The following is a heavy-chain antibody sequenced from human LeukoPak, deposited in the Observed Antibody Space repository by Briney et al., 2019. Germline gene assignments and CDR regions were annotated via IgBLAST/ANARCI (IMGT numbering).Heavy chain of an antibody. CDR1: GFTFTIFG. CDR3: AKDESHTVGSNYFEY. D-gene: IGHD1-26*01. V-gene: IGHV3-30*18. Sequence: GGSLRLSCAASGFTFTIFGLNWVRQAPGKGLEWLAIISYDGNKKYYADSVRGRFTISRDNSKNTLYLQMNSLRPEDTAVYFCAKDESHTVGSNYFEYWGQGTLVTVSS. J-gene: IGHJ4*02. CDR2: ISYDGNKK.